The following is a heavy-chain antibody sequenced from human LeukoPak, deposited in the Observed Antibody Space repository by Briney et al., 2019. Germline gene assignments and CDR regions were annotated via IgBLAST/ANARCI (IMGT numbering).Heavy chain of an antibody. CDR2: INPNSGGT. V-gene: IGHV1-2*02. D-gene: IGHD3-22*01. CDR3: ARDWTSYYYDSSGYWRAFDI. CDR1: GYTFTGYY. Sequence: ASVKVSCKASGYTFTGYYMHWVRQAPGQGLEWMGWINPNSGGTNYAQKFQGRVTMTRDTSISTAYMELSRLRSDDTAVYYCARDWTSYYYDSSGYWRAFDIWGQGTMVTVSS. J-gene: IGHJ3*02.